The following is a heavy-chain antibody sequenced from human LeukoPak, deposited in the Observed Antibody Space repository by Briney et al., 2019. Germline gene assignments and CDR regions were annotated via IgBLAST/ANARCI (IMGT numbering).Heavy chain of an antibody. J-gene: IGHJ6*02. CDR1: GGTFSSYA. CDR2: IIPTFGTA. Sequence: SVKVSCKASGGTFSSYAISWVRQAPGQGLEWMGEIIPTFGTANYAQKFQGRVTITADESTSTAYMELSSLRSEDTAVYYCARSWDYYDILTGYPSGYYYGMDVCGQGTTVTVSS. CDR3: ARSWDYYDILTGYPSGYYYGMDV. D-gene: IGHD3-9*01. V-gene: IGHV1-69*13.